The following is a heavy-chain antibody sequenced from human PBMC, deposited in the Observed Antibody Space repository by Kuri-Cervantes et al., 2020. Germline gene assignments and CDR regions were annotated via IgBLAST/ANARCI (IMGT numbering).Heavy chain of an antibody. CDR2: ISSSSSTI. CDR1: GFTFSSYS. D-gene: IGHD3-16*01. J-gene: IGHJ4*02. V-gene: IGHV3-48*01. Sequence: GESLKISCAASGFTFSSYSMNWVRQAPGKGLEWVSYISSSSSTIYYADSVKGRFTISRDNAKNSLYLQMNSLRAEDTAVYYCAIRWVGEEDYWGQGTLVTVSS. CDR3: AIRWVGEEDY.